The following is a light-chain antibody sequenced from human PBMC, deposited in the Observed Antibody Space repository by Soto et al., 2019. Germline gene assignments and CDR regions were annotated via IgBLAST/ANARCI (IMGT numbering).Light chain of an antibody. CDR2: TTN. V-gene: IGLV1-44*01. Sequence: VLTQPHSASGTPGQRVTISCSGSSSNIGTSSVHWFQQLPGTAPKLLISTTNQRPSGVPERFSGSKSGTSASLAISGLQSEDEADYYCAAWDDSLNGHVFGTGNKITVL. CDR1: SSNIGTSS. CDR3: AAWDDSLNGHV. J-gene: IGLJ1*01.